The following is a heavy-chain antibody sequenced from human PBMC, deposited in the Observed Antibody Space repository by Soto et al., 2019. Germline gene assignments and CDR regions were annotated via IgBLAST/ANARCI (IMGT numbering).Heavy chain of an antibody. D-gene: IGHD3-22*01. CDR3: ATPYNYDSSGFYYVGAFDI. CDR2: IIPIFGTA. Sequence: SVKVSCKASGGTFSSYASSWVRQAPGQGLEWMGGIIPIFGTANYAQKFQGRVTITADESTSTAYMELSSLRSEDTAVYYCATPYNYDSSGFYYVGAFDIWGQGTMVT. J-gene: IGHJ3*02. V-gene: IGHV1-69*13. CDR1: GGTFSSYA.